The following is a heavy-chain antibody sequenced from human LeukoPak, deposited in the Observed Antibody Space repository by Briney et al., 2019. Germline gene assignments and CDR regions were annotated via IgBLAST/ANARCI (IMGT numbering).Heavy chain of an antibody. V-gene: IGHV3-23*01. J-gene: IGHJ4*02. Sequence: PGGSLRLSCAASGFTFSSYAMSWVRQAPGKGLEWVSAISGSGGSTYYADSVKGRFTISRDNSKNTLYLQMNGLRAEDTAVYYCARAHDYSNYGWPDYWGQGTLVTVSS. CDR3: ARAHDYSNYGWPDY. CDR2: ISGSGGST. D-gene: IGHD4-11*01. CDR1: GFTFSSYA.